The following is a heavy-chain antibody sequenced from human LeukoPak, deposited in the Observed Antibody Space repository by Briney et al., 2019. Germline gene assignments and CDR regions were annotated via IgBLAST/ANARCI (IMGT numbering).Heavy chain of an antibody. CDR3: AKDREVLPAGEIDY. D-gene: IGHD6-13*01. CDR1: GFNFDDYA. Sequence: PGGSLRLSCAASGFNFDDYAMHWVRQAPGKVMEWVSGISLNNGSIDYAASVKGRFTISRDSAKKSLYLEMNSLRAEDTAFYYWAKDREVLPAGEIDYWGQGTLVTVSS. CDR2: ISLNNGSI. V-gene: IGHV3-9*01. J-gene: IGHJ4*02.